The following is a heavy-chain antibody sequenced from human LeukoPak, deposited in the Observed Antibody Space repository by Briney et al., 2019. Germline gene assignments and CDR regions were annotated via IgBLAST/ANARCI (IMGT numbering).Heavy chain of an antibody. Sequence: GGSLRLSCAASGFTFSSYGMHWVRQAPGKGLEWVAVIWYDGSNKYYADSVKGRFTISRDNAKNSLYLQMNSLRAEDTALYYCARRYCSGGSCHPYGMDVWGQGITVTVSS. CDR1: GFTFSSYG. J-gene: IGHJ6*02. CDR3: ARRYCSGGSCHPYGMDV. V-gene: IGHV3-33*01. D-gene: IGHD2-15*01. CDR2: IWYDGSNK.